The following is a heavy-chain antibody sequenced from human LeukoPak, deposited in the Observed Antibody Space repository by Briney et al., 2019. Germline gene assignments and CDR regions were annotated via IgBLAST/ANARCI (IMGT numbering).Heavy chain of an antibody. Sequence: GGSLRLSCAASGFTFSSYWMSWVRQAPGKGLEWVANIKQDGSEKYYVDSVKGRFTISRDNAKNSLYLQMNSLRAEDTAVYYCARAYYDSSGYAFDIWGQGTMVTVSS. CDR3: ARAYYDSSGYAFDI. D-gene: IGHD3-22*01. J-gene: IGHJ3*02. CDR2: IKQDGSEK. CDR1: GFTFSSYW. V-gene: IGHV3-7*01.